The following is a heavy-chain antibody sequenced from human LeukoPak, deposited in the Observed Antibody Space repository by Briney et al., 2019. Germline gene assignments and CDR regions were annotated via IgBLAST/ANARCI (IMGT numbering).Heavy chain of an antibody. CDR2: INPNSVGT. Sequence: GASVKVSCKASGYTFTGYYMHWVRQSPGQGLEWMGRINPNSVGTDYAQKFQGRVTMTRDTSISTAYMELSRLRSDDTAVYYSARDQVEMATITHFDYWGQGTLVTVSS. CDR1: GYTFTGYY. V-gene: IGHV1-2*06. CDR3: ARDQVEMATITHFDY. J-gene: IGHJ4*02. D-gene: IGHD5-24*01.